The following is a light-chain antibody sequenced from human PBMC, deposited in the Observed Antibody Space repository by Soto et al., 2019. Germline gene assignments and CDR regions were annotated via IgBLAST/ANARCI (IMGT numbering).Light chain of an antibody. J-gene: IGLJ3*02. CDR2: DVT. V-gene: IGLV2-14*03. Sequence: QSALTQPASVSGSPGQSVTISCTGTRSDVGAYDYVSWYQHHPGKAPKFLIYDVTYRPSGVSNRFSGSKSGNTASLTISGLQTVDEGDYYCCSYTTSGTSVFGGGTKVTVL. CDR3: CSYTTSGTSV. CDR1: RSDVGAYDY.